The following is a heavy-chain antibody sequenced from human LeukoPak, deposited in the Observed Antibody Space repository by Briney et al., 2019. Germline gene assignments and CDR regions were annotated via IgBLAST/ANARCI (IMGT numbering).Heavy chain of an antibody. D-gene: IGHD5-18*01. Sequence: SETLSLTCTVSGGPISSSSYYWGWIRQPPGKGLEWIGSIYYSGSTYYNPSLKSRVPISVDTSKNQFSLKLSSVTAADTAVYYCARGLRSYGYYYYYMDVWGKGTTVTVSS. CDR2: IYYSGST. V-gene: IGHV4-39*07. CDR3: ARGLRSYGYYYYYMDV. CDR1: GGPISSSSYY. J-gene: IGHJ6*03.